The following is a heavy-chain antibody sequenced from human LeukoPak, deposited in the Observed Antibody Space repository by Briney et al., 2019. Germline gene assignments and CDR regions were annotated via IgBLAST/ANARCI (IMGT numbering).Heavy chain of an antibody. CDR1: GGSISSNNW. CDR3: ARVNINNWHSCDY. CDR2: IYHSGSP. V-gene: IGHV4-4*02. Sequence: SETLSLTCAVSGGSISSNNWWGWVRQPPGKGLEWIGEIYHSGSPNYNPSLKSRVTISVDKSRYHFSLNLSSVTAADTAVYYCARVNINNWHSCDYWGQGTLVTVSS. J-gene: IGHJ4*02. D-gene: IGHD1-1*01.